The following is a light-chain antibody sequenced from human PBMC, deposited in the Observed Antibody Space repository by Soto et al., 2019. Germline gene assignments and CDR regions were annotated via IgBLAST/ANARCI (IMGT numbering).Light chain of an antibody. CDR3: QSYDSDFVV. V-gene: IGLV6-57*04. CDR2: ENN. Sequence: NFMLTQPHSVSESPGKTLSISCTRSSGSIANNYLQWYQQRPGSAPTTVIYENNQRLSGVPDRFSGSTDGSSNSASLTISGLHTEDEADYYCQSYDSDFVVFGGGTKLTVL. J-gene: IGLJ2*01. CDR1: SGSIANNY.